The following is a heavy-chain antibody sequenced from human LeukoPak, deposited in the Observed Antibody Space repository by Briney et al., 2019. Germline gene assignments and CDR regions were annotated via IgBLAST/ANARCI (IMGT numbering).Heavy chain of an antibody. D-gene: IGHD3-3*01. CDR3: AKGRAFWYYYGMDV. CDR2: ISGSGSST. Sequence: GGSLRLSCGASGFSCSSYAMNWVRQAPGKGLEWVSGISGSGSSTYYADSVKGRFTISRDNSKNTLYLQMNSLRAEDTAVYYCAKGRAFWYYYGMDVWGQGTTVTVSS. J-gene: IGHJ6*02. V-gene: IGHV3-23*01. CDR1: GFSCSSYA.